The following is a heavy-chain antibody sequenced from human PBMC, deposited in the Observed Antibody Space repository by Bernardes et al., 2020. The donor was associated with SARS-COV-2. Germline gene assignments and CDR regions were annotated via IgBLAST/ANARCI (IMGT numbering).Heavy chain of an antibody. CDR2: INEDGSVK. Sequence: GGSLRLSCAVSGLTPSNYWMTWVRQAPGKGLEWVANINEDGSVKHYVDSVKGRFTISRDNAKNSLYMQMSSLRVEDTAVYYCAGIDEVTGRDYWGQGTLVTVSS. J-gene: IGHJ4*02. V-gene: IGHV3-7*03. CDR1: GLTPSNYW. CDR3: AGIDEVTGRDY. D-gene: IGHD6-19*01.